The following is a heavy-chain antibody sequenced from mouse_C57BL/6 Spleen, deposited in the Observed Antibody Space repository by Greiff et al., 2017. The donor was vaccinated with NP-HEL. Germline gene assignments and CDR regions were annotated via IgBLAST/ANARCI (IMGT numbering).Heavy chain of an antibody. Sequence: VMLVESGAELVKPGASVKISCKASGYAFSSYWMNWVKQRPGKGLEWIGQIYPGDGDTNYNGKFKGKATLTADKSSSTAYMQLSSLTSEDSAVYFCARRVWDWYFDVWGTGTTVTVSS. CDR1: GYAFSSYW. V-gene: IGHV1-80*01. CDR2: IYPGDGDT. J-gene: IGHJ1*03. D-gene: IGHD4-1*01. CDR3: ARRVWDWYFDV.